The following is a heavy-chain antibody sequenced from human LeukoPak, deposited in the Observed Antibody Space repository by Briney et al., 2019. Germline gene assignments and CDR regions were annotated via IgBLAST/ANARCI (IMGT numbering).Heavy chain of an antibody. V-gene: IGHV4-59*01. CDR1: GGSITSYY. Sequence: SETLSLTCTVSGGSITSYYWSWIRQPPGKGLERIGYIYYSGSNNYNPSLKSRVTISVDTSKNQFSLKLSSVTAADTAVYYCARSFPYYDFWSGDNWFDPWGQGTLVTVSS. J-gene: IGHJ5*02. D-gene: IGHD3-3*01. CDR2: IYYSGSN. CDR3: ARSFPYYDFWSGDNWFDP.